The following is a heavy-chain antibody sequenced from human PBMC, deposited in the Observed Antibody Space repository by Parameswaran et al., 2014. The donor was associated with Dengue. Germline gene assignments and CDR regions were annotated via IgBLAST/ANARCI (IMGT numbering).Heavy chain of an antibody. D-gene: IGHD3-3*01. J-gene: IGHJ6*03. V-gene: IGHV3-33*01. Sequence: VRQAPGKGLEWVAVIWYDGSNKYYADSVKGRFTISRDNSKNTLYLQMNSLRAEDTAVYYCARDSRYYDFWSGYYIPLQAYYYYYYMDVWGKGTTVTVSS. CDR2: IWYDGSNK. CDR3: ARDSRYYDFWSGYYIPLQAYYYYYYMDV.